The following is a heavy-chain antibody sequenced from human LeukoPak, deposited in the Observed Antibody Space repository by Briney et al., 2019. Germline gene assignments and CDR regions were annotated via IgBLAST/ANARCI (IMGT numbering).Heavy chain of an antibody. CDR1: GFTFRDYY. J-gene: IGHJ5*02. Sequence: GGSLRLSCAASGFTFRDYYMSWIRQAPGKGLEWVSYISSSGSTIKYADSVKGRFTISRDNAKKSLYLQMNSLRAEDTAVYYCGRSQNYNDSSGYSSWGQGTLVTVPS. V-gene: IGHV3-11*04. CDR3: GRSQNYNDSSGYSS. CDR2: ISSSGSTI. D-gene: IGHD3-22*01.